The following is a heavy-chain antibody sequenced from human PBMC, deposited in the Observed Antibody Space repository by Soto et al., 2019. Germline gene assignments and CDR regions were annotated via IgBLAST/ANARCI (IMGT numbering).Heavy chain of an antibody. CDR3: ARIGFLYDMTSDYYYGMDV. CDR1: GASISSDY. Sequence: QVQLQESGPGLVKPSETLSLTCSVSGASISSDYWSWIRQPPGKGLEWIGYIYYSGSTNYNPSLKRRVTILVDKSKNQFSLKLSPVTAADTAVYYCARIGFLYDMTSDYYYGMDVWGQGTTVTVSS. D-gene: IGHD3-9*01. J-gene: IGHJ6*02. V-gene: IGHV4-59*08. CDR2: IYYSGST.